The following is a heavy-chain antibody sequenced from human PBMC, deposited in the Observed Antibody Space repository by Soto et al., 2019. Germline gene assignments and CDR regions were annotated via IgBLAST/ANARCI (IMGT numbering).Heavy chain of an antibody. D-gene: IGHD1-1*01. Sequence: QVQLQESGPRLVKPSGTLSLPCAVSGGSLRPSTWWSWVRQPPGRGLEWIGAVCHSGSTNYNPSFKRRVAMSVDKSKNPFSVKLSSVTAADTALYYCARTSTSGTRFDYWGQGSLVTVSS. CDR2: VCHSGST. J-gene: IGHJ4*02. V-gene: IGHV4-4*02. CDR1: GGSLRPSTW. CDR3: ARTSTSGTRFDY.